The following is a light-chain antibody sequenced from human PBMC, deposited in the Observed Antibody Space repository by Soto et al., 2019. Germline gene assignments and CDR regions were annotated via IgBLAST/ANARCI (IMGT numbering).Light chain of an antibody. J-gene: IGKJ1*01. Sequence: EFVLTQSPGTLSLSPGERATLSCRASQSVSSNYLAWYQQKPGQAPRFLIYGASSMASGIPDRFSGSGSGTDFTLTISRLEPEDFAVYYCHHYGSFPTATFGQGIKVEIK. V-gene: IGKV3-20*01. CDR2: GAS. CDR3: HHYGSFPTAT. CDR1: QSVSSNY.